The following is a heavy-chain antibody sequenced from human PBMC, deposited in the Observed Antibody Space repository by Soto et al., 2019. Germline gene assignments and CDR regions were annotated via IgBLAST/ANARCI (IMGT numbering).Heavy chain of an antibody. J-gene: IGHJ4*02. CDR2: INAHSGGT. CDR3: ASSLLWPLDLNY. D-gene: IGHD2-21*02. V-gene: IGHV1-2*02. CDR1: GFSFTCYY. Sequence: XSVKVSCKASGFSFTCYYIHWLRQAPGQGLEWMGWINAHSGGTEYAQKFQGRVTLTRDTSIATAYLQMNSLRAEDTAFYYCASSLLWPLDLNYWGQGTLVTVSS.